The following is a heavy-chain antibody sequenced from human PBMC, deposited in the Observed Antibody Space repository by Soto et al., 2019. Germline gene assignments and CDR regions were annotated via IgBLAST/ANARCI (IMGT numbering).Heavy chain of an antibody. J-gene: IGHJ6*02. CDR3: TTESGSPVWFGHYYYYGMDV. Sequence: PGGSLRLSCAASGFTFSNAWMNWVRQAPGKGLEWVGRIKSKTDGGTTDYAAPVKGRFTISRDDSKNTLYLQMNSLKTEDTAVYYCTTESGSPVWFGHYYYYGMDVWGQGTTVTVSS. CDR2: IKSKTDGGTT. D-gene: IGHD3-10*01. CDR1: GFTFSNAW. V-gene: IGHV3-15*07.